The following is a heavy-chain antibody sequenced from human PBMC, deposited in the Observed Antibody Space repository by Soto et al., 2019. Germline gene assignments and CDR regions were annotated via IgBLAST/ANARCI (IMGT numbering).Heavy chain of an antibody. D-gene: IGHD3-9*01. J-gene: IGHJ6*02. CDR2: ISAYNGNT. CDR1: GYTFTSYG. V-gene: IGHV1-18*01. CDR3: AIDRVATIFLVDYVMDV. Sequence: ASVNVSCKDSGYTFTSYGISWVRQAPGQGLEWMGWISAYNGNTNYAQKLQGRVTMTTDTSTSTAYMELRSLRSDDTAVYYCAIDRVATIFLVDYVMDVWGQGTTVTVSS.